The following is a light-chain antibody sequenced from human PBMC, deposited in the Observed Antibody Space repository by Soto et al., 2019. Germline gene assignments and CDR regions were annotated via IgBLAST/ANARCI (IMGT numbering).Light chain of an antibody. CDR1: QTITSW. V-gene: IGKV1-5*01. J-gene: IGKJ1*01. CDR2: DAS. Sequence: DIQMTQSPATLSASVGDRVTISCRASQTITSWLAWYQQKPGKAPKLLIYDASSLESGVPSRFSGSGSGTVFTLTISILPHDYAATYYWQQNSSYPRTFGRGTKVEIK. CDR3: QQNSSYPRT.